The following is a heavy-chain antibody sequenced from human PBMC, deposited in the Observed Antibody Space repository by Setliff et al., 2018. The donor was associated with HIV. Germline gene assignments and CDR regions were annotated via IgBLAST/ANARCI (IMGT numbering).Heavy chain of an antibody. CDR2: VNHSGNT. CDR3: ARGAPYGSDTAMASFDS. D-gene: IGHD5-18*01. Sequence: SETLSLTCAVYGESFSGYYWTWIRQPPGKGLEWIGEVNHSGNTNYNPSLKSRVTISVDTSENQFSLRLSSVTAADTAVYYCARGAPYGSDTAMASFDSWCQGILVTVSS. CDR1: GESFSGYY. V-gene: IGHV4-34*01. J-gene: IGHJ4*02.